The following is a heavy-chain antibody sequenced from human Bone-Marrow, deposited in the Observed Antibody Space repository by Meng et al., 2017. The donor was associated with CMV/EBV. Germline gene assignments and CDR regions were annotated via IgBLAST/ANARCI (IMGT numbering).Heavy chain of an antibody. D-gene: IGHD3-22*01. J-gene: IGHJ6*02. CDR3: ARGHTMLVVNPLDV. V-gene: IGHV4-59*01. CDR2: IYYSGST. CDR1: GGSISSYY. Sequence: SETLSLTCTVSGGSISSYYWSWIRQPPGKGLEWIGYIYYSGSTNYNPSLKSRVTISVDTSKNQFSLKLSSVTAADTAVYYCARGHTMLVVNPLDVWGQGTTVTVSS.